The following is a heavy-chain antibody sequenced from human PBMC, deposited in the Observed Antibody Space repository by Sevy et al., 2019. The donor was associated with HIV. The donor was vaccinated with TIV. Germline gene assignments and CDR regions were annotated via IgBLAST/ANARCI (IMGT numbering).Heavy chain of an antibody. CDR3: ATYIAAVGSNWFDP. V-gene: IGHV4-39*01. D-gene: IGHD6-13*01. J-gene: IGHJ5*02. CDR1: GGSISSSSSY. CDR2: VHYSGST. Sequence: SETLSLTCTVSGGSISSSSSYWGWIRQPPGKPLEWIGSVHYSGSTYYNPSLKSRVTISVDTSESQFSLRLSSVTAADTAVYSCATYIAAVGSNWFDPWGQGTLVTVSS.